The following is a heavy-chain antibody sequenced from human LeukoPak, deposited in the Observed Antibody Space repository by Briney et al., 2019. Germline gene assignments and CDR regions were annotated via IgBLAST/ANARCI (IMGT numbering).Heavy chain of an antibody. Sequence: GGSLRLSCAASGFTFSSYWMHWVRQAAGKGLVWVSRINSDGSSTSYADSVKGRFTISRDNAKNTLYLQMNSLRAEDTAVYYCARFGYDSMGMDAWGQGTTVTVSS. V-gene: IGHV3-74*01. CDR3: ARFGYDSMGMDA. CDR2: INSDGSST. J-gene: IGHJ6*02. CDR1: GFTFSSYW. D-gene: IGHD5-12*01.